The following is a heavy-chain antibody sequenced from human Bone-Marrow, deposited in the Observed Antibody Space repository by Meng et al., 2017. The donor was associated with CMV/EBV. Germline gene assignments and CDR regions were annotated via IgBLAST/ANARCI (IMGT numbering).Heavy chain of an antibody. CDR3: ARGDRVELEPFDY. CDR2: THTSGNT. V-gene: IGHV4-61*02. Sequence: VPLQESGPGLVKPSQILSLTCTVSGGSISSGSYYWNWSRQPAGKGLEWIGRTHTSGNTNYNPSLKSRVTISVDTSKNQLSLKVTSVTAADTAVYYCARGDRVELEPFDYWGRGILVTVSS. D-gene: IGHD1-1*01. J-gene: IGHJ4*02. CDR1: GGSISSGSYY.